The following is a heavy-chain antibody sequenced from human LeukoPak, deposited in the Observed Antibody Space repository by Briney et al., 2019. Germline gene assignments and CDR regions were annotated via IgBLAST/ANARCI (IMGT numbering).Heavy chain of an antibody. Sequence: PSETLSLTCTVSGGSISNSRNYWAWIRQPPGKGLEWIGEINHSGSTNYNPSLKSRVTISVDTSKNQFSLKLSSVTAADTAVYYCASEFLPTAGNDAFDIWGQGTMVTVSS. CDR2: INHSGST. V-gene: IGHV4-39*07. D-gene: IGHD2-21*01. CDR1: GGSISNSRNY. J-gene: IGHJ3*02. CDR3: ASEFLPTAGNDAFDI.